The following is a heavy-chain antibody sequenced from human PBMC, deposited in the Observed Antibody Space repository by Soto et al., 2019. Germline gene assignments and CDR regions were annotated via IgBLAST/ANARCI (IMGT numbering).Heavy chain of an antibody. CDR1: GGTFSTYA. V-gene: IGHV1-69*12. J-gene: IGHJ6*02. D-gene: IGHD2-15*01. CDR3: ARHPGRPYYYYGMDV. CDR2: IIPTFGTA. Sequence: QVQLVQSGAEVKKPGSSVKVSCKASGGTFSTYAISWVRQAPGQGLEWMGGIIPTFGTADYAQKFQGRVTITADESTSTAYMELSSLRSQDTAVYYCARHPGRPYYYYGMDVWGQGTTVTVSS.